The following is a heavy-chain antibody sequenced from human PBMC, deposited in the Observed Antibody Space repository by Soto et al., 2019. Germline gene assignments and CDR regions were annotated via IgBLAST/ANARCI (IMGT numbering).Heavy chain of an antibody. D-gene: IGHD6-13*01. CDR2: INPNSGGT. Sequence: VASVKVFCKASGYTFTGYYMHWVRQAPGQGLEWMGWINPNSGGTNYAQKFQGRVTMTRDTSISTAYMELSRLRSDDTAVYYCARAPYSSSWYAYWGQGTLVTVSS. V-gene: IGHV1-2*02. CDR3: ARAPYSSSWYAY. J-gene: IGHJ4*02. CDR1: GYTFTGYY.